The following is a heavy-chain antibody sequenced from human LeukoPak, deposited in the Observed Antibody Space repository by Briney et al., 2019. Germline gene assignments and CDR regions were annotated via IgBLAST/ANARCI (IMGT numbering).Heavy chain of an antibody. Sequence: SGTLSLTCTVSGGSISSYYWSWIRRPPGKGLEWVGYIYYSGSTNYNPSLKSRVTISVDTSKNQFSLKLSSVTAADTAVYYCARDSSILTGSYYGMDVWGQGTTVTVSS. D-gene: IGHD3-9*01. CDR1: GGSISSYY. J-gene: IGHJ6*02. CDR2: IYYSGST. CDR3: ARDSSILTGSYYGMDV. V-gene: IGHV4-59*01.